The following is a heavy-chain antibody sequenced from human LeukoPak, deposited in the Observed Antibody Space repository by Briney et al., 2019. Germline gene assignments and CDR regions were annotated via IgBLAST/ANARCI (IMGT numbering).Heavy chain of an antibody. J-gene: IGHJ2*01. CDR2: IYYSGST. Sequence: SETLSLTCTVSGGSISSFYWSWIRQPPGKGLEWIGYIYYSGSTNYNPSLKSRVTISVDTSKNQFSLKLSSVTAADTAVYYCARVYYSSSYDYWYFDLWGRGTLVTVSS. V-gene: IGHV4-59*01. CDR1: GGSISSFY. D-gene: IGHD6-13*01. CDR3: ARVYYSSSYDYWYFDL.